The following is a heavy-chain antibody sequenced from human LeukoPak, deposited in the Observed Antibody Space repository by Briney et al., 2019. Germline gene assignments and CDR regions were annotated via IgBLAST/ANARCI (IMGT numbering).Heavy chain of an antibody. V-gene: IGHV4-4*07. CDR3: ARSRMATITFRYWFDP. J-gene: IGHJ5*02. Sequence: PSETLSLTCTVSGGSISSYYWSWIRQPAGKGLEWIGRIYTSGSTNYNPSLKSRVTMSVDTSKNQFSLKLSSVTAADTAVYYCARSRMATITFRYWFDPWGQGTLVTVSS. CDR2: IYTSGST. D-gene: IGHD5-24*01. CDR1: GGSISSYY.